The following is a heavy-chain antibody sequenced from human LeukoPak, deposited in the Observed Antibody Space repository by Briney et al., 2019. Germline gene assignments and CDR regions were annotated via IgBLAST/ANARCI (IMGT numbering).Heavy chain of an antibody. J-gene: IGHJ4*02. CDR3: ARATWELLGERFDY. CDR2: IYTSGST. V-gene: IGHV4-61*02. Sequence: SETLSLTCTVSGGSISSGSYYWSWIRQPAGKGLEWIGRIYTSGSTNYNPSLKSRVTTSVDTSKNQFSLKLSSVTAADTAVYYCARATWELLGERFDYWGQGTLVTVSS. D-gene: IGHD1-26*01. CDR1: GGSISSGSYY.